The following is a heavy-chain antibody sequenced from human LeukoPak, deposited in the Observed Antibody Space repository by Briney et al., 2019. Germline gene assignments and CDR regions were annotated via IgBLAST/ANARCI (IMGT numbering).Heavy chain of an antibody. CDR1: GGSISSSSYY. D-gene: IGHD2-2*01. Sequence: SETLSFTCTVSGGSISSSSYYWGWIRQPPGKGLEWIGSIYYSGSTYYNPSLKSRVTISVDTSKNQFSLKLSSVTAADTAVYYCARHSRGCSSTSCPFDYWGQGTLVTVSS. CDR2: IYYSGST. J-gene: IGHJ4*02. CDR3: ARHSRGCSSTSCPFDY. V-gene: IGHV4-39*01.